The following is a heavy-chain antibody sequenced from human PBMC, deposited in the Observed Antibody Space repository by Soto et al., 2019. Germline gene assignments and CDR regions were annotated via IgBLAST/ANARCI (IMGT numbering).Heavy chain of an antibody. J-gene: IGHJ4*02. V-gene: IGHV1-2*02. CDR3: VSLQASGWPGVQ. Sequence: GASVKVSCKASGYSFSGYYIQWVRQAPGQGPDCLGWIYPNTETTDSSKKFQGRVTMTSDMSTRTVYMERRDLRSDDTAVYYCVSLQASGWPGVQWGQGTLVTVSS. CDR2: IYPNTETT. D-gene: IGHD6-25*01. CDR1: GYSFSGYY.